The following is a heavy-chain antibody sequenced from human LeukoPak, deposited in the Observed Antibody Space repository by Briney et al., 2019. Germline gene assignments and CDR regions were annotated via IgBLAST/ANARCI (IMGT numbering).Heavy chain of an antibody. V-gene: IGHV3-13*01. CDR2: IGTAGDT. D-gene: IGHD2-15*01. J-gene: IGHJ6*02. Sequence: GGSLRLSCAASGFTFSSYDMHWVRQATGKGLEWVSAIGTAGDTYYPGSVKGRFTISRENAKNSLYLQMNSLRAGDTAVYYCARGDRYCSGGSCLRGYYGMDVRGQGTTVTVSS. CDR1: GFTFSSYD. CDR3: ARGDRYCSGGSCLRGYYGMDV.